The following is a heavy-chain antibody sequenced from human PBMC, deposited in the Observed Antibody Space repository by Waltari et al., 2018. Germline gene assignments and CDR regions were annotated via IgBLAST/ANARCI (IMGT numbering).Heavy chain of an antibody. CDR2: IINSGNT. CDR1: GGSFSGYY. V-gene: IGHV4-34*01. CDR3: ARGRWLQTSLSGY. Sequence: QVQLQQWGAGLLKPSETLSLTCAVYGGSFSGYYWSWIRQPPGKGLEWIGEIINSGNTNYNPSLKSRVTLSVDTSKNQFSLKLDSVTAADTAVYYCARGRWLQTSLSGYWGQGTLVTVSS. J-gene: IGHJ4*02. D-gene: IGHD3-10*01.